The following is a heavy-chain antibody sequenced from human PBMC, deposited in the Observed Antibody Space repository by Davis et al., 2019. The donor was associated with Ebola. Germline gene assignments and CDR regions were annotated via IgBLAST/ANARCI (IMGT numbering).Heavy chain of an antibody. D-gene: IGHD2-15*01. CDR1: GGSISSSNW. J-gene: IGHJ5*02. CDR2: IYHSGST. Sequence: SETLSLTCAVSGGSISSSNWWSWVRQPPGKGLEWIGEIYHSGSTNYNPSLKSRVTISVDKSKNQFSLKLSSVTAADTAVYYCARDGGYSVLWFDPWGQGTLVTVSS. CDR3: ARDGGYSVLWFDP. V-gene: IGHV4-4*02.